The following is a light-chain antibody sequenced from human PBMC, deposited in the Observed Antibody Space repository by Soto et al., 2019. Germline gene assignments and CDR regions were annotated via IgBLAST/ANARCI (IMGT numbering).Light chain of an antibody. CDR1: QSVSSN. Sequence: IEMTQSPATLSVPPGDTATLSCRASQSVSSNVAWYQRRPGQAPRLLIYGASTRATGIPARFSGSGSGTHFTLTISSLQSEDFALYSCQQYNNWPPWTFGQGTKVEIK. CDR2: GAS. CDR3: QQYNNWPPWT. J-gene: IGKJ1*01. V-gene: IGKV3-15*01.